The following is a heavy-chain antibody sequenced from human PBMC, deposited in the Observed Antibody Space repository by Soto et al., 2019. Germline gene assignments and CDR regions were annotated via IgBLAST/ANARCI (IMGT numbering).Heavy chain of an antibody. CDR2: ISAYNGNT. CDR3: ARFSATVTTGDWFDP. D-gene: IGHD4-17*01. Sequence: QVQLVQSGAEVKKPGASVKVSYKASGYTFTSYGISWVRQAPGQGLEWMGWISAYNGNTNYAQKLQGRVTMTTDTSTSTAYMELRSLRSDDTAVYYCARFSATVTTGDWFDPWGQGTLVTVSS. V-gene: IGHV1-18*01. CDR1: GYTFTSYG. J-gene: IGHJ5*02.